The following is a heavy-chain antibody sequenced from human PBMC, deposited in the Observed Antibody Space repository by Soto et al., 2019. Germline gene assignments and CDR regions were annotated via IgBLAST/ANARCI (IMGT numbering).Heavy chain of an antibody. CDR3: ASTYCGGSSCYLYFQH. D-gene: IGHD2-2*01. V-gene: IGHV5-51*01. J-gene: IGHJ1*01. Sequence: PGESLKISCKCSGGNFADYWIGWVRQMPGKGLEWMGIIYPRDSDTRYSPSFQGQVTISADKSLSTTSLQWSSLKASDTAMYYCASTYCGGSSCYLYFQHWGQGTQVTVSS. CDR2: IYPRDSDT. CDR1: GGNFADYW.